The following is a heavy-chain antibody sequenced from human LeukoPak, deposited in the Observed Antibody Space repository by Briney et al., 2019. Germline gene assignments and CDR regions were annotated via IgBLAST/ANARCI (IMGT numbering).Heavy chain of an antibody. CDR2: IYYSGST. D-gene: IGHD3-10*01. J-gene: IGHJ4*02. CDR1: GGSISSYY. Sequence: SETLSLTCTVSGGSISSYYWSWIRQPPGKGLEWIGYIYYSGSTNYNPSLKSRVTISIDTSKNQFSLKLSSVTAADTAVYYCATARRGFGELFSSFDYWGQGTLVTVSS. V-gene: IGHV4-59*01. CDR3: ATARRGFGELFSSFDY.